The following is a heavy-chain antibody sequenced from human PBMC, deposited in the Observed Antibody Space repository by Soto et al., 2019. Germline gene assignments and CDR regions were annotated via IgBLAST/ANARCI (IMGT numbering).Heavy chain of an antibody. J-gene: IGHJ4*02. Sequence: EVQLLESGGGLVQPGGSLRLSCAASGFTFSSYAMSWVRQAPGKGLVWVSATRDSGGTTYYADSVKGRYTISRDNAKSTRFLQMNSRRVEDTAIYYCAKSPGAYYPITFDYWGQGSLVAVSA. CDR3: AKSPGAYYPITFDY. V-gene: IGHV3-23*01. D-gene: IGHD4-17*01. CDR1: GFTFSSYA. CDR2: TRDSGGTT.